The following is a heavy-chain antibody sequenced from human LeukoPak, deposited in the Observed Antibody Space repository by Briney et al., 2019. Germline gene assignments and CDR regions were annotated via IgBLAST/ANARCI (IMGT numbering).Heavy chain of an antibody. D-gene: IGHD4-17*01. CDR3: ARDNGDYFDY. CDR2: IYYSGST. J-gene: IGHJ4*02. Sequence: SETLSLTCTVSGGSISSGGYYWSWIRQHPGKGLEWIGYIYYSGSTYYNPCLKSRVTISVDTSKNQFSLKLSSVTAADTAVYYCARDNGDYFDYWGQGTLVTVSS. V-gene: IGHV4-31*03. CDR1: GGSISSGGYY.